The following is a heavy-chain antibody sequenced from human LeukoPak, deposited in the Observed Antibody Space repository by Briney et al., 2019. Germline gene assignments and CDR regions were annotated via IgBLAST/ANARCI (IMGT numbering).Heavy chain of an antibody. J-gene: IGHJ4*02. D-gene: IGHD5-12*01. V-gene: IGHV3-7*01. CDR1: GFTFGSDW. CDR2: IKQDGSEK. Sequence: GGAPRLACATSGFTFGSDWRIGVGEAPGKGQERVANIKQDGSEKYYVDYVKGRFTISRDNAKNSLYLQMDSLRAEDTAVYYCARSQLGGYDYWGQGTQVTVSS. CDR3: ARSQLGGYDY.